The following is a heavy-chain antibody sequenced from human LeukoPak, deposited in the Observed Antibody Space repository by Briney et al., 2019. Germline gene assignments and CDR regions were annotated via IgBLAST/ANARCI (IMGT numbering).Heavy chain of an antibody. V-gene: IGHV3-23*01. CDR3: AKDRRYSSSWFSY. J-gene: IGHJ4*02. D-gene: IGHD6-13*01. CDR2: ISGSGGST. CDR1: GFTFSSYA. Sequence: GGSLRLSCAAPGFTFSSYAMSWVRQAPGKGLEWVSAISGSGGSTYYADSVKGRFTISRDNSKNTLYLQMNSLRAEDTAVYYCAKDRRYSSSWFSYWGQGTLVTVSS.